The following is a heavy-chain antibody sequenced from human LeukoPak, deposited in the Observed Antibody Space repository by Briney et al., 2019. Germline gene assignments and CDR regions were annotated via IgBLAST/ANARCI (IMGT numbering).Heavy chain of an antibody. CDR2: MNRDGSTT. CDR1: GFTFSNYW. CDR3: ARADKYSYTSQIPD. V-gene: IGHV3-74*01. J-gene: IGHJ4*02. Sequence: WGSLTLSCAASGFTFSNYWMHWVRQAPGKGLVWVSRMNRDGSTTTYDDSAKGRFTISTDNAKNTLSLKMNSLRAEETAVYYCARADKYSYTSQIPDWGQGTLVSVSS. D-gene: IGHD6-6*01.